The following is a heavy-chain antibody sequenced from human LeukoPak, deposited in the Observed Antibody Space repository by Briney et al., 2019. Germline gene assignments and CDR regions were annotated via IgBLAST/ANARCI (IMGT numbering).Heavy chain of an antibody. D-gene: IGHD2-21*02. Sequence: GGSLRLSCSASGFTFSSNAMSWVRQAPGKGLEWVSSISLRGADTNYADSVKGRFTISRDDSKNALYLRMSSRRAEDTAVYFCARLACYRGNCYPCDYWGQGTLVTVSS. V-gene: IGHV3-23*01. J-gene: IGHJ4*02. CDR1: GFTFSSNA. CDR2: ISLRGADT. CDR3: ARLACYRGNCYPCDY.